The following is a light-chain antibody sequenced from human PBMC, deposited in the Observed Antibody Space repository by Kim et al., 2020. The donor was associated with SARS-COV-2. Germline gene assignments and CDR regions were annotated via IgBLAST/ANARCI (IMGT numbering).Light chain of an antibody. Sequence: QAITISCPGTRSDFGSYVPVSWYQQPPGKAPKLMIYEIDKRPSGVSTRFSGSKSGNTASLTISGLQVEDEAEYFCFSYAGGSAFVVFGGGTQLTVL. CDR2: EID. CDR1: RSDFGSYVP. V-gene: IGLV2-23*02. CDR3: FSYAGGSAFVV. J-gene: IGLJ2*01.